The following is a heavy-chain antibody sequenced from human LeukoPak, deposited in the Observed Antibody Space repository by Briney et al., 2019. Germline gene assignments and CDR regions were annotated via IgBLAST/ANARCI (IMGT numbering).Heavy chain of an antibody. CDR3: ARDGNWGTTIDY. CDR2: INYSGST. CDR1: SESFSGYF. Sequence: SETLSLTCAIYSESFSGYFWSWIRQPPGKGLEWIGEINYSGSTNYNPSLKSRVTISVDTSKNQFSLKLSSVTAADTAVYYCARDGNWGTTIDYWGQGTLVTVSS. V-gene: IGHV4-34*01. D-gene: IGHD3-16*01. J-gene: IGHJ4*02.